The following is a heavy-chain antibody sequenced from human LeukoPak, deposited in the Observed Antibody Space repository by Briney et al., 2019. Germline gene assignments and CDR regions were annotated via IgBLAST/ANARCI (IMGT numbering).Heavy chain of an antibody. D-gene: IGHD3-3*02. CDR1: GYTFTSYD. Sequence: GASVKVSCKASGYTFTSYDINWVRQATGQGLEWMGWMNPNSGNTGYAQKFQGRVTMTRNTSISTAYMELSGLRSEDTAVYYCARGPFYHFAHFDYWGQGTLVTVSS. CDR2: MNPNSGNT. CDR3: ARGPFYHFAHFDY. V-gene: IGHV1-8*01. J-gene: IGHJ4*02.